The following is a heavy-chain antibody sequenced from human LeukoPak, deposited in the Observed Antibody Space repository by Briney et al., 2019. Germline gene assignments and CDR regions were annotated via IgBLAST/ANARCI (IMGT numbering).Heavy chain of an antibody. D-gene: IGHD3-22*01. CDR1: RFTSSDYP. V-gene: IGHV3-30*03. CDR3: AREGSRGYYPY. Sequence: GGSLRLSCAASRFTSSDYPMHWVRQTPGKGPEWVAVISKDGNERHYADPVKDRFTISRDNSKNTVYLQIDSLSVEDTAVYYCAREGSRGYYPYWGQGILVTVSS. CDR2: ISKDGNER. J-gene: IGHJ4*01.